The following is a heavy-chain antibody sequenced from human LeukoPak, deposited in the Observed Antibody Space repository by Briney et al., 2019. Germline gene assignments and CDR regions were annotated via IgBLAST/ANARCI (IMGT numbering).Heavy chain of an antibody. J-gene: IGHJ4*02. Sequence: PSETLSLTCTVSGGSISSSSYYWGWIRQPPGKGLEWIGSIYYSGSTYYNPSLKSRVTISVDTSKNQFSLELSSVTAADTAVYYCANIAAAGTGAYYFDYWGQGTLVTVSS. CDR2: IYYSGST. CDR1: GGSISSSSYY. D-gene: IGHD6-13*01. V-gene: IGHV4-39*07. CDR3: ANIAAAGTGAYYFDY.